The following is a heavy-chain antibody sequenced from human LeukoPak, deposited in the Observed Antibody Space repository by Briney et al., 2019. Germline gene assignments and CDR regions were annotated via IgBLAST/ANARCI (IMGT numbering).Heavy chain of an antibody. Sequence: PSETLSLTCAVYGGSFSGYYWSWIRQPPGKGLEWIGEINHSGSTNYNPSLKSRVTISVDTSKNQFSLKLSSVTAADTAVYYCARHPDIVVVPAAQRVWFDPWGQGTLVTVSS. V-gene: IGHV4-34*01. D-gene: IGHD2-2*01. CDR2: INHSGST. CDR3: ARHPDIVVVPAAQRVWFDP. CDR1: GGSFSGYY. J-gene: IGHJ5*02.